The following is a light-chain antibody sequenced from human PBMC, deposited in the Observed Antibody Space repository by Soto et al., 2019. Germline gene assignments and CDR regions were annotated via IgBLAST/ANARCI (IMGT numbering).Light chain of an antibody. CDR2: GIS. V-gene: IGKV3-20*01. J-gene: IGKJ1*01. CDR1: HTISSSY. CDR3: QQYVTSSPRT. Sequence: EIVLTQSPGTLSLSPGERAALSFRASHTISSSYLAWYQQKPGQAPRLLMYGISRRATGIPDRFSGSGSGTDFTLTITRLEPEDFAVYYCQQYVTSSPRTFGKGTKVDI.